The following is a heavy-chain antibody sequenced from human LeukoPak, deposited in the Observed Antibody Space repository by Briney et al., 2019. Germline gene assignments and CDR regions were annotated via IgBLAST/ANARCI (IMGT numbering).Heavy chain of an antibody. V-gene: IGHV3-48*01. CDR3: ARATGQLGGAFDI. CDR1: GFTFSSYS. D-gene: IGHD6-6*01. Sequence: GGSLRLSCAASGFTFSSYSMNWVRQAPGKGLEWVSYISSSSSTIYYADSVKGRFTISRDNSKNTLYLQMNSLRAEDTAVYYCARATGQLGGAFDIWGQGTMVTVSS. CDR2: ISSSSSTI. J-gene: IGHJ3*02.